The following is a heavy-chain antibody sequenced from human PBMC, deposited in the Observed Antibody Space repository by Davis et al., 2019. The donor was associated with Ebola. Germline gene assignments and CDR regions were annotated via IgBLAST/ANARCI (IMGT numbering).Heavy chain of an antibody. CDR2: IYYSGST. J-gene: IGHJ3*02. CDR3: ARDLYYYDSSGYYKVDAFDI. CDR1: GGSISSYY. Sequence: MPSETLSLTCTVSGGSISSYYWSWIRQPPGKGLEWIGYIYYSGSTNYNPSLKSRVTISVDTSKNQFSLKLSSVTAADTAVYYCARDLYYYDSSGYYKVDAFDIWGQGTMVTVSS. V-gene: IGHV4-59*01. D-gene: IGHD3-22*01.